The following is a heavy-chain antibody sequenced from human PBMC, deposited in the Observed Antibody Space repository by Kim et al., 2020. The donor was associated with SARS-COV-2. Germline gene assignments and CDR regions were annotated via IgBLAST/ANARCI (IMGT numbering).Heavy chain of an antibody. CDR1: GGSMSPHY. J-gene: IGHJ4*02. Sequence: SETLSLTCTVSGGSMSPHYWSWVRQAPGKGLEWIGYIYDSDNTDYNPSFKSRVIISADRSRNHFSLSLISVRAADTAIYYCARAPPNWRPIDYWGQGTLV. CDR3: ARAPPNWRPIDY. D-gene: IGHD1-20*01. CDR2: IYDSDNT. V-gene: IGHV4-59*11.